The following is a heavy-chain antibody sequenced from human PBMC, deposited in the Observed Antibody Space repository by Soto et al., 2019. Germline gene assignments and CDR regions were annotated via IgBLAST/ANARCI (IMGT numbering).Heavy chain of an antibody. CDR2: IIPIFGTA. J-gene: IGHJ6*02. D-gene: IGHD1-26*01. CDR1: GGTFSSYA. V-gene: IGHV1-69*01. CDR3: ARVNGSYWTYYYYGMDV. Sequence: QVQLVQSGAEVKKPGSSVKVACKASGGTFSSYAISWVRQAPGQGLEWMGGIIPIFGTANYAQKFQGRVTITADESTSTAYMELSSLRSEDTAVYYCARVNGSYWTYYYYGMDVWGQGTTVTVSS.